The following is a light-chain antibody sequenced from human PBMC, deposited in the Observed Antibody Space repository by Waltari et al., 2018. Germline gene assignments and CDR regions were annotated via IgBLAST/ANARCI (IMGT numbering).Light chain of an antibody. Sequence: QSALTQPASVSGSPGQSITISSTGTRSDVGSYNLVSWYQQHPGKAPKLIIYEGYKRPSGVSNRFSGSKSGDTASLTISGVQAEDEADYYCCSYANNRPRVFGGGTKLTVL. CDR1: RSDVGSYNL. CDR2: EGY. CDR3: CSYANNRPRV. J-gene: IGLJ3*02. V-gene: IGLV2-23*01.